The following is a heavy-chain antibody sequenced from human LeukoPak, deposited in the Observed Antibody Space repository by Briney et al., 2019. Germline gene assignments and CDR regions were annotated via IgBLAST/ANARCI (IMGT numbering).Heavy chain of an antibody. D-gene: IGHD3-16*02. CDR2: INTSGGST. CDR3: ARTNQYYDYVWGSYRLSNPFDY. Sequence: ASVKVSCKSSGYTFTSYYMHWVRQAPGQGLEWMGIINTSGGSTSYAQKFQGRVTMTRDTSTSTVYMELSSLRSEDTAVYYCARTNQYYDYVWGSYRLSNPFDYWGQGTLVTVSS. CDR1: GYTFTSYY. V-gene: IGHV1-46*01. J-gene: IGHJ4*02.